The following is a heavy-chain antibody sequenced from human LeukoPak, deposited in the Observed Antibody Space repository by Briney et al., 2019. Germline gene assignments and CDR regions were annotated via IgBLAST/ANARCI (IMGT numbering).Heavy chain of an antibody. D-gene: IGHD3-3*01. CDR1: GDTFTTYA. CDR2: ISAYNGNT. J-gene: IGHJ4*02. CDR3: ARVGGWYYDFWSGYRPFVY. Sequence: ASVKVSFKASGDTFTTYAISWVRQAPGQGLEWMGWISAYNGNTNYAQKLQGRVTMTTDTSTSTAYMELRSLRSDDTAVYYCARVGGWYYDFWSGYRPFVYWGQGTLVTVSS. V-gene: IGHV1-18*01.